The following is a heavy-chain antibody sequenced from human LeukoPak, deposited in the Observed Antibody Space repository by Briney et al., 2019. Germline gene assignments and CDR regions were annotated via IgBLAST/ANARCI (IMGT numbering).Heavy chain of an antibody. V-gene: IGHV1-8*03. CDR2: MNPNSGNT. J-gene: IGHJ4*02. D-gene: IGHD3-3*01. CDR1: GYTFTSYG. CDR3: ARVYDFWSGYYLGY. Sequence: ASVKVSCKASGYTFTSYGINWVRQATGQGLEWMGWMNPNSGNTGYAQKFQGRVTITRNTSISTAYMELSSLRSEDTAVYYCARVYDFWSGYYLGYWGQGTLVTVSS.